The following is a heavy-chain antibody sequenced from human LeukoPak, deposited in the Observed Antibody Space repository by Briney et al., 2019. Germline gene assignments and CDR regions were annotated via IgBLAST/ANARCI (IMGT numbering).Heavy chain of an antibody. J-gene: IGHJ4*02. CDR1: GFTFSSYS. CDR3: ARDRSPCSGGSCYSDF. Sequence: GGSLRLSCAASGFTFSSYSMNWVRQAPGKGLEWVSSISTSSSYIYYADSVKGRFTISRDNAKNSLYLHMNSLRAEDTAVYYCARDRSPCSGGSCYSDFWGQGTLVTVSS. CDR2: ISTSSSYI. D-gene: IGHD2-15*01. V-gene: IGHV3-21*01.